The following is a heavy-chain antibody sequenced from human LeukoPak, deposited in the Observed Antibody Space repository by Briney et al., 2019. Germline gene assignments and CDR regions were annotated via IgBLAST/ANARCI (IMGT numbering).Heavy chain of an antibody. D-gene: IGHD6-19*01. CDR2: IWDDGSNK. Sequence: GRSLRLSCAASGFTFSSYGMHWVRQAPGKGLEWVAAIWDDGSNKYYADSVKGRFTISRDNSKNTLYLQMNGLRGEDTAVYYCVREYSSGWYGGYWGQGTLVTVSS. CDR3: VREYSSGWYGGY. J-gene: IGHJ4*02. CDR1: GFTFSSYG. V-gene: IGHV3-33*01.